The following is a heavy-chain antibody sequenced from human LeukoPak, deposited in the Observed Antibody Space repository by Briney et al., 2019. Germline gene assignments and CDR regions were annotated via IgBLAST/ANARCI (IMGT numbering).Heavy chain of an antibody. J-gene: IGHJ6*03. CDR3: ARLSGLPQQYYYYYYYMDV. CDR1: GGSISSYY. CDR2: IYTSGST. V-gene: IGHV4-4*07. Sequence: SETLSLTCTVSGGSISSYYWSWIRQPAGKGLEWIGRIYTSGSTNYNPSLKSRVTMSVDTSKNQFSLKLSSVAAADTAVYYCARLSGLPQQYYYYYYYMDVWGKGTTVTISS. D-gene: IGHD4-11*01.